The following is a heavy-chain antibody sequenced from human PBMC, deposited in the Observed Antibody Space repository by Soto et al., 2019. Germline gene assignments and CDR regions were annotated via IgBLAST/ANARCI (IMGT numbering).Heavy chain of an antibody. CDR2: IWYDGSNK. D-gene: IGHD3-10*01. J-gene: IGHJ5*02. CDR3: ARDYIYGSGSSNWFDP. V-gene: IGHV3-33*01. Sequence: VGSLRLSCAASGFTFSSYGMHWVRQAPGKGLEWVAVIWYDGSNKYYADSVKGRFTISRDNSKNTLYLQMNSLRAEDTAVYYCARDYIYGSGSSNWFDPWGQGTLVTVSS. CDR1: GFTFSSYG.